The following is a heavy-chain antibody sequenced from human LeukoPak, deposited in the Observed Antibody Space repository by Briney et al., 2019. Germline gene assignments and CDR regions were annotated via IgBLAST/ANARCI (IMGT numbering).Heavy chain of an antibody. J-gene: IGHJ5*02. CDR1: GGSISSGDYY. V-gene: IGHV4-61*08. Sequence: SQTLSLTCTVSGGSISSGDYYWSWIRQPPGKGLEWIGYIYYSGSTNYNPSLKSRVTISVDTSKNQFSLKLSSVTAADTAVYYCARVEVGCYDSWSGKDWFDPWGQGTLVTVSS. D-gene: IGHD3-3*01. CDR2: IYYSGST. CDR3: ARVEVGCYDSWSGKDWFDP.